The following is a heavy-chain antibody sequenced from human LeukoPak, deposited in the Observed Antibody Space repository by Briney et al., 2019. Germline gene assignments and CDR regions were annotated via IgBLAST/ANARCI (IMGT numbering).Heavy chain of an antibody. CDR2: ISWNSGSI. CDR1: GFTFDDYA. D-gene: IGHD1-26*01. J-gene: IGHJ4*02. Sequence: GGSLRLSCAASGFTFDDYAMHWVRQAPGKGLAWVSGISWNSGSIGYADSVKGRFTISRDNAKNSLYLQMNSLRAEDTALYYCAKDLVGATFYYFDYWGQGTLVTVSS. CDR3: AKDLVGATFYYFDY. V-gene: IGHV3-9*01.